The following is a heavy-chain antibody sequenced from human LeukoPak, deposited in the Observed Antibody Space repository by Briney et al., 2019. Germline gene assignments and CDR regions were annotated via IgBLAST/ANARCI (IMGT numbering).Heavy chain of an antibody. D-gene: IGHD2-8*02. J-gene: IGHJ5*02. Sequence: GGSLRLSCAASGFAFSSDAMSGGRQAPGKGLEWVAVVSFDGSNENYADSVRGRFIISRDNSKNTLYLQMSGLRREDRAMYYCSRAVAYTLVSWGQGTLVTVSS. V-gene: IGHV3-30-3*01. CDR3: SRAVAYTLVS. CDR1: GFAFSSDA. CDR2: VSFDGSNE.